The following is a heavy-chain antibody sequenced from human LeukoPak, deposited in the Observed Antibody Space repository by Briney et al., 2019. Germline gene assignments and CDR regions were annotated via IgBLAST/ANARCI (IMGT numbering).Heavy chain of an antibody. J-gene: IGHJ4*02. Sequence: GESLKISCKGSGYSFTSCWIGWVRQMPGKGLEWMGIIYPGDSDTRYSPSFQGQVTISADKSISTAYLQWSSLKASDTAMYYCARQVSDYSNYVDYFDYWGQGTLVTVSS. V-gene: IGHV5-51*01. CDR3: ARQVSDYSNYVDYFDY. CDR1: GYSFTSCW. CDR2: IYPGDSDT. D-gene: IGHD4-4*01.